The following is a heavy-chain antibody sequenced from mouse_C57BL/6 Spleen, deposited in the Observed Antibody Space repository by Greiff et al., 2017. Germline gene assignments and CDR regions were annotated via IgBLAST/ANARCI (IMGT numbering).Heavy chain of an antibody. Sequence: QVQLQQPGAELVKPGASVKLSCKASGYTFTSYWMQWVKQRPGQGLEWIGEIDPSDSYTNYNQQFKGKATLTVDKSSSTAYMQLSSLPSEDSAVYYCARSVTPNDWGQGTTRTVSS. CDR3: ARSVTPND. CDR2: IDPSDSYT. D-gene: IGHD4-1*01. J-gene: IGHJ2*01. V-gene: IGHV1-50*01. CDR1: GYTFTSYW.